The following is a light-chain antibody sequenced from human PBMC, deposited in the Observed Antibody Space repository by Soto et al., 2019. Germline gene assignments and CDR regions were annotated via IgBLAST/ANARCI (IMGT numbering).Light chain of an antibody. Sequence: QSVLTQPPSVSGAPGQRVTISCTGSSSNIGAGYDVHWYQQFPGTAPKLLIYGKNNRPSGVPDRFSGSKSGTSASLAITGLQAEDEADYYCQSYDSSVSGSEVVFGGGAKLTVL. CDR2: GKN. V-gene: IGLV1-40*01. J-gene: IGLJ2*01. CDR3: QSYDSSVSGSEVV. CDR1: SSNIGAGYD.